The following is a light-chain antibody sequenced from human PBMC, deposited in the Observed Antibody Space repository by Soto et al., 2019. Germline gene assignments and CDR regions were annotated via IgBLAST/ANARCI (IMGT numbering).Light chain of an antibody. CDR1: QSVSSN. Sequence: EIVMTQSPATLSVSPGERATVSCRGSQSVSSNLAWYQQKAGQAPRLLIYGASTRATGIPARFSGSGSGTEFTLTIGSLQYEDFAVYYCQQYNNWPRTFGQGTKLEIK. V-gene: IGKV3-15*01. CDR2: GAS. J-gene: IGKJ2*01. CDR3: QQYNNWPRT.